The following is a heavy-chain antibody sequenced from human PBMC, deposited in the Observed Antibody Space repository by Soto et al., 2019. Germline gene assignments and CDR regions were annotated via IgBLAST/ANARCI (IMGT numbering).Heavy chain of an antibody. CDR1: GFSVTASN. CDR2: IFGADET. J-gene: IGHJ4*02. CDR3: ARGGFD. Sequence: EVQLVETGGDLIQPGGSLRLSCAASGFSVTASNMNWVRQAPGKGLEWVSVIFGADETYYADSVRGRFTISRDNSKNTVYLQMDSLRTEDMALYYCARGGFDWGQGTLVTVSS. V-gene: IGHV3-53*02. D-gene: IGHD3-16*01.